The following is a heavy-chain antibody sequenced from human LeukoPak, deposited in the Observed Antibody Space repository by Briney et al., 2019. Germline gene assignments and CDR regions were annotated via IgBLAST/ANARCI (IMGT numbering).Heavy chain of an antibody. D-gene: IGHD1-26*01. V-gene: IGHV3-48*04. Sequence: GGSLRLSCAASGFTFSSYSMNWVRQAPGKGLEWVSYISSSSSTIYYADSVKGRFTISRDNAKNSLYLHMNSLRAEDTAVYYCASRGGSYYSIFDYWGQGTLVTVSS. CDR2: ISSSSSTI. J-gene: IGHJ4*02. CDR3: ASRGGSYYSIFDY. CDR1: GFTFSSYS.